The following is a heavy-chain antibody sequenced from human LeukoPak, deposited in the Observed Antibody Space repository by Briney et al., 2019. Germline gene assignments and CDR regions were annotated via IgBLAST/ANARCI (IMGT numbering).Heavy chain of an antibody. V-gene: IGHV3-21*01. J-gene: IGHJ4*02. CDR3: ARDLNWGFDY. CDR1: GFTFSSYS. CDR2: ISSSSSYI. D-gene: IGHD7-27*01. Sequence: PGGSLRLSCAASGFTFSSYSMNWVRQAPGKGLEWVSSISSSSSYIYYADSVKGRFTISRDNARNSLYLQMNSLRAEDTAVYYCARDLNWGFDYWGQGALVTVSS.